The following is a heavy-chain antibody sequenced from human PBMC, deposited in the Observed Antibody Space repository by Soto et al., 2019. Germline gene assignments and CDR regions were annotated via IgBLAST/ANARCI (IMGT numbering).Heavy chain of an antibody. D-gene: IGHD2-15*01. CDR1: GFTFSSYW. J-gene: IGHJ4*02. V-gene: IGHV3-7*01. Sequence: GGSLRLSCADSGFTFSSYWMSWVRQAPGKGLEWVANIKQDGSEKYYVDSVKGRFTISRDNAKNSLYLQMNSLRADDTAVYYCARVLPGGGYPHDYFDYWGQGTLVTVSS. CDR2: IKQDGSEK. CDR3: ARVLPGGGYPHDYFDY.